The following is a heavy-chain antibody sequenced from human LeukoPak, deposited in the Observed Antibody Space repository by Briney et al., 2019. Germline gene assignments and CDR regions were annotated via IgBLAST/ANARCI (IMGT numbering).Heavy chain of an antibody. V-gene: IGHV3-53*01. CDR3: ARARCGDPNFDY. CDR2: IYSGGST. J-gene: IGHJ4*02. Sequence: PGGSLRLSCAASGFPVSSNYMSWVRQAPGKGLEWVSVIYSGGSTYYADSVKGRFTISRDNSKNTLYLQMNSLRAEDTAVYYCARARCGDPNFDYWGQGTLVTVSS. CDR1: GFPVSSNY. D-gene: IGHD4-17*01.